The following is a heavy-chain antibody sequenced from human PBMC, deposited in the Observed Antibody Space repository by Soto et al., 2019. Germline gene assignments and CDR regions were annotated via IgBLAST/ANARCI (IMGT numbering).Heavy chain of an antibody. V-gene: IGHV3-23*01. CDR2: ISGSGGST. CDR3: AKGYLAIEAAGRPNWLDP. J-gene: IGHJ5*02. CDR1: GFTFSSYA. Sequence: HPGGSLRLSCAASGFTFSSYAMSWVRQAPGKGLEWVSAISGSGGSTYYADSVKGRFTISRDNSKNTLYLQMDSLRAEDTAVYYCAKGYLAIEAAGRPNWLDPCGQGPLVTVYS. D-gene: IGHD6-13*01.